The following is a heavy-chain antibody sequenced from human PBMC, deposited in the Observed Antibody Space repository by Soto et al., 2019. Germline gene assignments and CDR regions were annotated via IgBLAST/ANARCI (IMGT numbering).Heavy chain of an antibody. CDR2: ISAYNGNT. CDR1: GYTFTSYG. V-gene: IGHV1-18*01. CDR3: ARVPGSYGFYYFDY. D-gene: IGHD5-18*01. Sequence: ASVKVSCKASGYTFTSYGISWVRQAPGQGLEWMGWISAYNGNTNYAQKLQGRVTMTTDTSTSTAYMELRSLRSDDTAVYYCARVPGSYGFYYFDYWGQGTLVTVSS. J-gene: IGHJ4*02.